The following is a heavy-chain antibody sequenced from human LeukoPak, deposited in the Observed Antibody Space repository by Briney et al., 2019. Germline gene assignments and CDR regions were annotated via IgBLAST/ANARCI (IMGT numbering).Heavy chain of an antibody. CDR3: ARGSRGIRGYFDH. J-gene: IGHJ4*02. Sequence: ASVKVSCKASGYTFTSYAMNWVRQAPGQGLEWMGWISGYSHETIYAQKFQDRVFMSRDASSTTAYIELRSLRSDDTAVYFCARGSRGIRGYFDHWGQGTLVTVSS. CDR1: GYTFTSYA. D-gene: IGHD3-10*01. CDR2: ISGYSHET. V-gene: IGHV1-18*01.